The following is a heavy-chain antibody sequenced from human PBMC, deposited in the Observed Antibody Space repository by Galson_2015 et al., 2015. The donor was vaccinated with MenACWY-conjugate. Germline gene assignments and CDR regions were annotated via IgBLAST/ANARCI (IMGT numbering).Heavy chain of an antibody. Sequence: QSGAEVKKPGESLKVSCKGSGYSFTSYWIGWVRQMPGKGLEWMGIIYPGDSDTRYSPSFQGQVTISADKSISTAYLQWGSLKASDTAMYYCARQPYLGYYYDSSGHPDWCQGTLVTVSS. CDR3: ARQPYLGYYYDSSGHPD. J-gene: IGHJ4*02. CDR1: GYSFTSYW. D-gene: IGHD3-22*01. V-gene: IGHV5-51*01. CDR2: IYPGDSDT.